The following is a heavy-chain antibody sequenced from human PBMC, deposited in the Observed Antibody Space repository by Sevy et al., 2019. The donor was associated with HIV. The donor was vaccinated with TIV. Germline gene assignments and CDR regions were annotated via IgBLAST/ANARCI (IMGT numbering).Heavy chain of an antibody. Sequence: SETLSLTCTVSGGSISSGDYYWSWIRQPPGKGLEWIGYIYYSGSTYYNPSLKSRVTISVDTSKNQFSLKLSFVTAADTAVYYCARVPLSWGLVDYWGQGTLVTVSS. CDR1: GGSISSGDYY. J-gene: IGHJ4*02. V-gene: IGHV4-30-4*01. CDR2: IYYSGST. D-gene: IGHD3-16*01. CDR3: ARVPLSWGLVDY.